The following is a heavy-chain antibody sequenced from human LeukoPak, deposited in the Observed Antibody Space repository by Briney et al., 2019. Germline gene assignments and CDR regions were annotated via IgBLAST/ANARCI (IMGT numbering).Heavy chain of an antibody. CDR2: IIPILAIA. Sequence: SVKVSCKASGGTFSSYVISWVRQAPGQGLEWMGRIIPILAIANYAQKFQGRVTITADKSTSTAYMDLSSLRSEDTAVYYCARAPTIAAAYFFDYWGQGTLVTVSS. CDR1: GGTFSSYV. V-gene: IGHV1-69*04. CDR3: ARAPTIAAAYFFDY. J-gene: IGHJ4*02. D-gene: IGHD6-13*01.